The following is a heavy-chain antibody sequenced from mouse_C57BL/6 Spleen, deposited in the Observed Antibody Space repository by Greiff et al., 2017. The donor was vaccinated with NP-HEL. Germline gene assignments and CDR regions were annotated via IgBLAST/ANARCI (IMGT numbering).Heavy chain of an antibody. CDR1: GYTFTDYN. Sequence: VQLQQSGPELVKPGASVKIPCKASGYTFTDYNMDWVKQSHGKSLEWIGDINPNNGGTIYNQKFKGKATLTVDKSSSTAYMELRSLTSEDTAVYYCARRDYYGRYFDVWGTGTTVTVSS. CDR3: ARRDYYGRYFDV. V-gene: IGHV1-18*01. D-gene: IGHD1-1*01. J-gene: IGHJ1*03. CDR2: INPNNGGT.